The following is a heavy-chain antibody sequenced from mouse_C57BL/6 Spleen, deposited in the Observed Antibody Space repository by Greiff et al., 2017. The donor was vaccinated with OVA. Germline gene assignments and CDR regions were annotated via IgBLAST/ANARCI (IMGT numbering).Heavy chain of an antibody. D-gene: IGHD2-1*01. Sequence: EVKVVESGGGLVQPGGSLKLSCAASGFTFSDYYMYWVRQTPEKRLEWVAYISNGGGSTYYPDTVKGRFTISRDNAKNTLYLQMSRLKSEDTAMYYCARRGKSYAMDYWGQGTSVTVSS. V-gene: IGHV5-12*01. CDR2: ISNGGGST. CDR1: GFTFSDYY. CDR3: ARRGKSYAMDY. J-gene: IGHJ4*01.